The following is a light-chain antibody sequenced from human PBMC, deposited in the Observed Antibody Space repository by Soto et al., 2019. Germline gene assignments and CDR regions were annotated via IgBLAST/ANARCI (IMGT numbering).Light chain of an antibody. CDR2: KDR. Sequence: SYELTQPPSVSVSPGQTARITCSGDALPKQYAYWYQKKPGQAPVLVIYKDRERPSGIPERFSGSSSGTTVTLTISGFQADDESDYYCQSADISVNYLVFGGGTKLTV. V-gene: IGLV3-25*03. CDR3: QSADISVNYLV. CDR1: ALPKQY. J-gene: IGLJ2*01.